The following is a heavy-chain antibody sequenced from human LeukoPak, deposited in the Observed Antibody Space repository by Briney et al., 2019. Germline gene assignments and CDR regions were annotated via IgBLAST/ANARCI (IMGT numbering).Heavy chain of an antibody. CDR1: GFTFSSYA. J-gene: IGHJ4*02. Sequence: GGSLRLSCAASGFTFSSYAMNWVRQAPGKGLEWVSGINWSGSSTGYADSVKGRFTISRDNAKNSLYLQMNSLRAEDAALYYCASGGHSGWIGNFDYWGQGTLVTVSS. V-gene: IGHV3-20*04. D-gene: IGHD4-23*01. CDR2: INWSGSST. CDR3: ASGGHSGWIGNFDY.